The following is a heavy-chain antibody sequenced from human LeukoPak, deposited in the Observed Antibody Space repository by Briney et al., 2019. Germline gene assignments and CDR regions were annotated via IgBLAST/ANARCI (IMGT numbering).Heavy chain of an antibody. CDR1: GYTFTSYY. CDR3: ATFPETHPYSSGYPL. D-gene: IGHD3-22*01. Sequence: ASVKGSCKASGYTFTSYYMHWVRQAPGQGLEWMGIINPSGGSTSYAQKFQGRVTMTRDTSTSTVYMELSSLRSEDTAVYYCATFPETHPYSSGYPLWGQGTLVTVSS. CDR2: INPSGGST. V-gene: IGHV1-46*01. J-gene: IGHJ4*02.